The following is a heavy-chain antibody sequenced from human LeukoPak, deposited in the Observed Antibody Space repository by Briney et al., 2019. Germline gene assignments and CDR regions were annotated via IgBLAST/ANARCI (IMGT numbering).Heavy chain of an antibody. Sequence: SVKVSCKASGGTFSSYAISWVRQAPGQGLEWMGGIIPIFGTANYAQKFQGRVTITTDESTSTAYMELSSLRSEDTAVYYCAREGGWTTVTTYYFDYWGQGTLVTVSS. CDR3: AREGGWTTVTTYYFDY. CDR2: IIPIFGTA. J-gene: IGHJ4*02. V-gene: IGHV1-69*05. CDR1: GGTFSSYA. D-gene: IGHD4-17*01.